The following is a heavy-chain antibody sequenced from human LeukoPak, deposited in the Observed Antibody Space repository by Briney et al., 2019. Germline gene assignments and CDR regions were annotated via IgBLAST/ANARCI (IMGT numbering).Heavy chain of an antibody. J-gene: IGHJ6*03. V-gene: IGHV1-2*02. CDR1: GYTFTSYG. CDR3: ARGSRYSSYHYYYYYMDV. CDR2: INPNSGGT. D-gene: IGHD6-13*01. Sequence: ASVKVSCKASGYTFTSYGISWVRQAPGQGLEWMGWINPNSGGTNYAQKFQGRVTMTRDTSISTAYMELSRLRSDDTAVYYCARGSRYSSYHYYYYYMDVWGKGTTVTVSS.